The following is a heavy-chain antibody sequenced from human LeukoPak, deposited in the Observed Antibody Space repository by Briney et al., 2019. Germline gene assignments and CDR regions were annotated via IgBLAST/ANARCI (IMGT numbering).Heavy chain of an antibody. CDR2: IYYSGST. CDR1: GGSISSGDYY. CDR3: VRDSVRLRAGY. Sequence: SQTLSLTCTVSGGSISSGDYYWSWIRQPPGKGLEWIGYIYYSGSTYYNPSLKSRVTISVDTSKNQFSLKLSSVTAADTAVYYCVRDSVRLRAGYWGQGTLVTVSS. D-gene: IGHD4-17*01. J-gene: IGHJ4*02. V-gene: IGHV4-30-4*08.